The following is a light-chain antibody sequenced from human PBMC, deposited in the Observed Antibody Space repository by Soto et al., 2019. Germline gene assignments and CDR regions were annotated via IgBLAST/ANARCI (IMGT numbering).Light chain of an antibody. CDR1: SSDVGSYNL. CDR2: EGS. V-gene: IGLV2-23*01. J-gene: IGLJ1*01. Sequence: QSVLTQPASVSGSPGQAITISCTGTSSDVGSYNLVSWYQQHPGKAPKLMIYEGSKRPSGVSNRFSGSKSGNTASLTISGLHAEDEADYYCLSYAGSSTYVFGTGTKVTVL. CDR3: LSYAGSSTYV.